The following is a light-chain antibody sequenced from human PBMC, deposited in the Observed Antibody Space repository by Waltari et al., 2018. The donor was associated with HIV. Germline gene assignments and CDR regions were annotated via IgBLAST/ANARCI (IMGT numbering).Light chain of an antibody. CDR1: SSNIGSNF. Sequence: QSVLTQPPSASGTPGQRVTISCSGSSSNIGSNFVYWYQQLPGTAPKLLIYRNKQRPSGVPYRFSGSKSGTSASLAISGLRSEDEADYYCAAWDDSLSGQWVFGGGTKLTVL. V-gene: IGLV1-47*01. CDR3: AAWDDSLSGQWV. J-gene: IGLJ3*02. CDR2: RNK.